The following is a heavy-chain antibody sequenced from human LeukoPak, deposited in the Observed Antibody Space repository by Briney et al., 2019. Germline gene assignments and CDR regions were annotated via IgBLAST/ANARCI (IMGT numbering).Heavy chain of an antibody. CDR2: INPNSGGT. CDR3: ARGDLSYSSSLPGHRPQDY. D-gene: IGHD6-6*01. Sequence: GASVKVSCKAFGYTFTSNYMHWVRQAPGQGLEWMGWINPNSGGTNYAQKFQGRVTMTRDASISTAYMELSRLRSDDTAVYYCARGDLSYSSSLPGHRPQDYWGQGTLVTVSS. J-gene: IGHJ4*02. CDR1: GYTFTSNY. V-gene: IGHV1-2*02.